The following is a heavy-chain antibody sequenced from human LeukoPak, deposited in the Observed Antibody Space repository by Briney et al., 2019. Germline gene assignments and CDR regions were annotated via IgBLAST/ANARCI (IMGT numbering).Heavy chain of an antibody. CDR3: TRGSNTLLLIDY. J-gene: IGHJ4*02. CDR2: INPNSGGT. Sequence: ASVXXXXXXSXXTFTDYXXXXVRQAPGQGGXGMGRINPNSGGTKYEQKFQGRGTITRDTAKRTDYMELSRLRSDDTAVYYCTRGSNTLLLIDYWGQGTLVTASS. CDR1: XXTFTDYX. V-gene: IGHV1-2*06. D-gene: IGHD3-10*01.